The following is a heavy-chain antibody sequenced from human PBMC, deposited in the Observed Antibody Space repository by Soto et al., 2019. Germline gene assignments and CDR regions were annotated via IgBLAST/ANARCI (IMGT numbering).Heavy chain of an antibody. V-gene: IGHV3-21*01. CDR3: ARDHYNWNERVTWFDP. CDR2: ISSSSSYI. D-gene: IGHD1-20*01. J-gene: IGHJ5*02. Sequence: PGGSLRLSCAAPGFTFSSYSMNWVRQAPGKGLEWVSSISSSSSYIYYADSVKGRFTISRDNAKNSLYLQMNSLRAEDTAVYYCARDHYNWNERVTWFDPWGQGTLVTVSS. CDR1: GFTFSSYS.